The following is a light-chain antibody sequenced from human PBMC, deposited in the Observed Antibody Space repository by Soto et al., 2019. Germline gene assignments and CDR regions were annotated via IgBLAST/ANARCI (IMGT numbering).Light chain of an antibody. CDR2: NAS. CDR3: QHRAGWPPALT. J-gene: IGKJ4*01. V-gene: IGKV3-11*01. CDR1: EIVSNS. Sequence: ETVLTQSPATLSLSPGERATLSCRASEIVSNSLAWYQHKPGQAPRLLIYNASNRATGIPARFSGSGSGTDFTLTISSLETEDFAVYFCQHRAGWPPALTFGGGTKVDIK.